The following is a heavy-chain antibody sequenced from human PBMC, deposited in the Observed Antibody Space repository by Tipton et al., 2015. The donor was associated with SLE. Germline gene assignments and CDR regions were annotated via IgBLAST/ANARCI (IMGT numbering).Heavy chain of an antibody. V-gene: IGHV4-38-2*02. CDR1: GFSISSYY. CDR2: IHHSGTT. Sequence: TLSLTCTVSGFSISSYYWGWIRQPPGKGLEWLGTIHHSGTTYYNPSLKSRLTLSIDKSKNQFSLKLSSVTAADTAVYYCVRLELPATKADYWGPGTLVTVSS. D-gene: IGHD5-24*01. CDR3: VRLELPATKADY. J-gene: IGHJ4*02.